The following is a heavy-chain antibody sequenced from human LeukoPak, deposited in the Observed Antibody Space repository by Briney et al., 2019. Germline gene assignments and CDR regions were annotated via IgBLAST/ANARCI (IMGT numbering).Heavy chain of an antibody. CDR1: GFTFSSYW. V-gene: IGHV3-7*01. CDR3: ARETPRRGETRDGYR. CDR2: IKEDGSET. Sequence: GGSLRLSCAASGFTFSSYWMNWVRQVPGKGLECLANIKEDGSETYYADSVKGRFTISRDNPKNLLFLQINSLRVEDTAVYYCARETPRRGETRDGYRWGQGTVVTVSA. D-gene: IGHD5-24*01. J-gene: IGHJ4*02.